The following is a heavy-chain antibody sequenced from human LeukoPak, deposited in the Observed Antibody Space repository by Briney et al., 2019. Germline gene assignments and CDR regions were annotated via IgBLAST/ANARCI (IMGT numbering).Heavy chain of an antibody. CDR1: AGSISSTSYS. V-gene: IGHV4-39*01. CDR3: ARGFLEFNFDY. Sequence: PSETLCLTCTVSAGSISSTSYSWGWIRQPPGKGLEWIGSVYYSGGTYYNPSLKSRVTISVDTSKNQFSLKLTSVPAADTAVYYCARGFLEFNFDYWGQGTLVTVSS. D-gene: IGHD3-3*01. J-gene: IGHJ4*02. CDR2: VYYSGGT.